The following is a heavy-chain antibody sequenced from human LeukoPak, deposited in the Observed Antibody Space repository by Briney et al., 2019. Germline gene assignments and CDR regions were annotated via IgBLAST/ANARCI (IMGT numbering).Heavy chain of an antibody. V-gene: IGHV4-59*08. CDR1: GGSIGSYY. CDR3: ASRGYSYGPFDY. J-gene: IGHJ4*02. CDR2: IYYSGST. Sequence: PSETLSLTCTVSGGSIGSYYWSWIRQPPGQGLERIGYIYYSGSTNYNPSLKSRVTISVDTSKNQFSLKLSSLTAADTAVYYCASRGYSYGPFDYWGQGTLVTVSS. D-gene: IGHD5-18*01.